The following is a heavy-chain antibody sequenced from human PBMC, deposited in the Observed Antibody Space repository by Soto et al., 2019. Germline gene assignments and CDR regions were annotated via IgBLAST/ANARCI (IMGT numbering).Heavy chain of an antibody. V-gene: IGHV1-2*02. Sequence: GASVKVSCKASGYTFSGFYMHWVRQAPGQGLEWMGWINPSNGGTKYAEKFQGRVTMTRDTSISTAYVELSRLTSDDTAVYYCASAAVTGTAGLDFWGQGTLVTVS. J-gene: IGHJ4*02. CDR2: INPSNGGT. D-gene: IGHD6-19*01. CDR3: ASAAVTGTAGLDF. CDR1: GYTFSGFY.